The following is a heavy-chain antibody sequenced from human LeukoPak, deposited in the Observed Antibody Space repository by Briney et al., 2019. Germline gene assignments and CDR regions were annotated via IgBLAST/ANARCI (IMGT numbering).Heavy chain of an antibody. D-gene: IGHD5-12*01. J-gene: IGHJ4*02. CDR3: ARDSPGYGGYDF. V-gene: IGHV3-7*01. Sequence: GGSLRLSCAASGFTFSRYWISWARQAPGKGPEWVANIKQDGSEKYYVDSVKGRFTISKDNAKNSLYLQMNSLRAEDTAVYYCARDSPGYGGYDFWGQGTLVTVSS. CDR1: GFTFSRYW. CDR2: IKQDGSEK.